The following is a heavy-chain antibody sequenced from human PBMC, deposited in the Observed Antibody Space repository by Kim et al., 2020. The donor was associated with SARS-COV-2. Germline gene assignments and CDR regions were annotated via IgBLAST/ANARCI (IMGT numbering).Heavy chain of an antibody. CDR1: EFTLSSYA. CDR3: ATHCDGGRCYDS. J-gene: IGHJ5*01. D-gene: IGHD2-21*01. CDR2: ISDSGGST. V-gene: IGHV3-23*01. Sequence: GGSLRLSCAASEFTLSSYAMSWVRQAPGKGLEWVSAISDSGGSTYYADSVRGRFTSSRDNSKSTLYLQMNSLRAEDTAIYYCATHCDGGRCYDSWGPGTLVTVSS.